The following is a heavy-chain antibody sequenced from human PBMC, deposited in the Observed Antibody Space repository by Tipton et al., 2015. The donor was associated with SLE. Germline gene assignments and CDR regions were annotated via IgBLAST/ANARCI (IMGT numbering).Heavy chain of an antibody. CDR1: GGSISSYY. D-gene: IGHD4-17*01. CDR2: IYYSGST. J-gene: IGHJ4*02. Sequence: TLSLTCTVSGGSISSYYWSWIRQPPGKGLEWIGYIYYSGSTYYNPSLKSRVTISVDTSKNQFSLKLSSVTAADTAVYYCARDGGDYGYWGQGTLVTVSS. V-gene: IGHV4-59*12. CDR3: ARDGGDYGY.